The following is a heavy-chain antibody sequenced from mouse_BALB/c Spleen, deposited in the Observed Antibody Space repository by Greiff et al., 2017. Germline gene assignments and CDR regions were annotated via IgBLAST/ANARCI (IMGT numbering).Heavy chain of an antibody. J-gene: IGHJ4*01. V-gene: IGHV3-8*02. CDR1: GDSITSGY. CDR3: ASPMITTRDYYAMDY. D-gene: IGHD2-4*01. Sequence: DVKLQESGPSLVKPSQTLSLTCSVTGDSITSGYWNWIRKFPGNKLEYMGYISYSGSTYYNPSLKSRISITRDTSKNQYYLQLNSVTTEDTATYYCASPMITTRDYYAMDYWGQGTSVTVSS. CDR2: ISYSGST.